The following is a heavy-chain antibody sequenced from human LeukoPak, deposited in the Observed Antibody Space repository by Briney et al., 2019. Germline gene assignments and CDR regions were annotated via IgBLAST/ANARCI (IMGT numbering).Heavy chain of an antibody. D-gene: IGHD5-18*01. CDR2: IYSGGST. J-gene: IGHJ4*02. V-gene: IGHV3-66*01. CDR3: VRDPPRDTAMVWKY. CDR1: GFNVDISY. Sequence: PGGSLRLSCAASGFNVDISYMSWVRQAPGKGLEWVSVIYSGGSTYYADSVMGRFTISRDNSKNTLYLQMNSLRTEDTAVYYCVRDPPRDTAMVWKYWGQGTLVTVSS.